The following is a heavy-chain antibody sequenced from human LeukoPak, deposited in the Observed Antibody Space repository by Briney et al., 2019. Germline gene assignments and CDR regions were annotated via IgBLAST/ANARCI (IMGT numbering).Heavy chain of an antibody. J-gene: IGHJ6*03. CDR2: IYYSGST. D-gene: IGHD2-2*01. V-gene: IGHV4-39*07. Sequence: SETLSLTCTVSGGSISSSSYYWGWIRQPPGKGLEWIGSIYYSGSTYYNPSLKSRVTISVDTSKNQFSLKLSSVTAADTAVYYCARAPYCSSTSCYPNYYYMDVWGKGTTVTVSS. CDR1: GGSISSSSYY. CDR3: ARAPYCSSTSCYPNYYYMDV.